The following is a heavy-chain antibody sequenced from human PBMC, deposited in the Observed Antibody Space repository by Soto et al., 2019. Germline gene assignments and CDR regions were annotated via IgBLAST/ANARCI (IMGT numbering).Heavy chain of an antibody. CDR3: AKAHTNRRGVIVIPYPPKGDFLDY. CDR2: ISGSGGST. J-gene: IGHJ4*02. CDR1: GFTFSSYA. Sequence: GGSLRLSCAASGFTFSSYAMSWVRQAPGKGLEWVSAISGSGGSTYYADSVKGRFTISRDNSKNTLYLQMNSLRAEDTAVYYCAKAHTNRRGVIVIPYPPKGDFLDYWGQGTLVTVSS. V-gene: IGHV3-23*01. D-gene: IGHD3-16*02.